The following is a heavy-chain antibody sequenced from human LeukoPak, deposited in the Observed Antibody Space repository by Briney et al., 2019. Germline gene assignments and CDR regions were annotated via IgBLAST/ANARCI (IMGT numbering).Heavy chain of an antibody. CDR1: GYTFTGYY. Sequence: GASVKVSCKASGYTFTGYYMHWVRPAPGQGLEWMGWINPNSGGTNYAQKFQGRVTMTRDTSISTAYMELSRLRSDDTAVYYCARERRYYYDSSGYLFWFDPWGQGTLVTVSS. CDR2: INPNSGGT. D-gene: IGHD3-22*01. CDR3: ARERRYYYDSSGYLFWFDP. J-gene: IGHJ5*02. V-gene: IGHV1-2*02.